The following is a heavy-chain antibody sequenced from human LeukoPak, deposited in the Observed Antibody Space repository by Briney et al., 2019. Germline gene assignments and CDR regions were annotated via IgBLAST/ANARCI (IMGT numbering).Heavy chain of an antibody. CDR1: GFTFSSYG. CDR3: ARAIYGSGSYYHDY. Sequence: PGGSLRLSCAASGFTFSSYGMHWVRQAPGKGLEWVAVIWYDGSNKYYADSVKGRFTISRDNSKHTLYLQMNSLRAEDTAVYYCARAIYGSGSYYHDYWGQGTLVTVSS. V-gene: IGHV3-33*01. D-gene: IGHD3-10*01. CDR2: IWYDGSNK. J-gene: IGHJ4*02.